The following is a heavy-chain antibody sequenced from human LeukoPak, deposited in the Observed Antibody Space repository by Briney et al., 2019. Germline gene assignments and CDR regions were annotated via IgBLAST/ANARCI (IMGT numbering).Heavy chain of an antibody. CDR3: TRDLAAVPGPRMDV. V-gene: IGHV3-30*03. CDR1: GFTFSSYG. J-gene: IGHJ6*02. Sequence: GGSLRLSCAASGFTFSSYGMHWVRQAPGKGLEWVAIISYDGTKKYFADSVKGRFTISRDNAKNSLYLQMDSLRDDDTAMYFCTRDLAAVPGPRMDVWGQGTTVTVSS. CDR2: ISYDGTKK. D-gene: IGHD6-19*01.